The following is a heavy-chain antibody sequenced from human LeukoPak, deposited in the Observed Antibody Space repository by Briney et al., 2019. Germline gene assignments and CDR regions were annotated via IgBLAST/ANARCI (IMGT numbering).Heavy chain of an antibody. CDR2: ISGSGGST. J-gene: IGHJ3*02. CDR1: GFTFSSYA. V-gene: IGHV3-23*01. CDR3: AEDSATVVTPGAFDI. D-gene: IGHD4-23*01. Sequence: GGSLRLSCTASGFTFSSYAMSWVRQAPGKGLEWVSAISGSGGSTYYADSVKGRFTISRDNSKNTLYLQMNSLRAEDTAVYYCAEDSATVVTPGAFDIWGQGTMVTVSS.